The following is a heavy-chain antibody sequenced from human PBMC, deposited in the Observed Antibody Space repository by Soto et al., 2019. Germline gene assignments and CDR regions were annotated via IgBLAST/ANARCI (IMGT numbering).Heavy chain of an antibody. CDR3: AREVAPPSLGDAFDI. CDR1: GFTFSDYY. D-gene: IGHD3-16*01. Sequence: QVQLVESGGGLVKPGGYLRLSCAASGFTFSDYYMTWIRQAPGKGLEWVSYISPRGSAIYYADSVKGRFTISRDNARNSLYLQMNNLSAEDTALYYCAREVAPPSLGDAFDIWCQGTMVTVSS. J-gene: IGHJ3*02. V-gene: IGHV3-11*01. CDR2: ISPRGSAI.